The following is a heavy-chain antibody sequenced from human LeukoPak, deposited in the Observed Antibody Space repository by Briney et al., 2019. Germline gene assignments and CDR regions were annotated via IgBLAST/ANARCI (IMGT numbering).Heavy chain of an antibody. V-gene: IGHV5-51*01. CDR3: ARQRVVAAGTDWFDP. Sequence: GESLKISCKGSGYSFTSYWIGWVRQMPGKGLEWMGIIYPGDSDTRYSPSFQGQVTISADKSISTAYLQWSSLKASDTAMYYCARQRVVAAGTDWFDPWGQGTLVTVSS. CDR2: IYPGDSDT. CDR1: GYSFTSYW. D-gene: IGHD6-13*01. J-gene: IGHJ5*02.